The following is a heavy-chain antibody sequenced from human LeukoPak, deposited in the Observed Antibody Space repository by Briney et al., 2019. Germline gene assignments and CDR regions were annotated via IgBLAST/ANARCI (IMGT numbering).Heavy chain of an antibody. V-gene: IGHV4-59*08. Sequence: PSETLSLTCTVSGGSIRSYYWSWIRQPPGKGLEWIGYIYNSGSTNYNPSLKSRVTISVDTSKNQFSLKLSSVTAADTAVYYCVRHDTGYGGNGRGFDYWGQGTLVTVSS. CDR1: GGSIRSYY. J-gene: IGHJ4*02. CDR3: VRHDTGYGGNGRGFDY. D-gene: IGHD4-23*01. CDR2: IYNSGST.